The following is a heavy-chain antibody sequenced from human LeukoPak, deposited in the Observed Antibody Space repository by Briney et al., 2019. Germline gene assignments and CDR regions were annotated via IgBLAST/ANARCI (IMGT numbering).Heavy chain of an antibody. CDR2: IRYDGSNK. CDR3: ANPKGYYDSSALIGGY. D-gene: IGHD3-22*01. CDR1: GFTFSSYG. V-gene: IGHV3-30*02. J-gene: IGHJ1*01. Sequence: GGSPRLSCAASGFTFSSYGMHWVRQAPGKGLEWVAFIRYDGSNKYYADSVKGRFTISRDNSKNTLYLQMNSLRAEDTAVYYCANPKGYYDSSALIGGYWGQGLLVTVSS.